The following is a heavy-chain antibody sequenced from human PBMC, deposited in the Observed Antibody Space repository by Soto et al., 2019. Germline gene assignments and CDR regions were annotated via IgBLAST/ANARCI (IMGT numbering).Heavy chain of an antibody. D-gene: IGHD5-18*01. CDR1: GFTFSSYG. Sequence: GGSLRLSCAASGFTFSSYGMHWVRQAPGKGLEWVAVISYDGSNKYYADSVKGRFTISRDNSKNTLYLQMNSLRAEDTAVYYCAKARNTAMPRWYGTDVWGQGTTVTVSS. CDR2: ISYDGSNK. CDR3: AKARNTAMPRWYGTDV. V-gene: IGHV3-30*18. J-gene: IGHJ6*02.